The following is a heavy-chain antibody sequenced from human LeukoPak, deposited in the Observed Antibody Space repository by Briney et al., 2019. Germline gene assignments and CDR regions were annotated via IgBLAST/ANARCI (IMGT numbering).Heavy chain of an antibody. Sequence: ASVKVSCKASGGTFSSYAIGWVRQAPGQGLEWMGGIIPIFGTANYAQKFQGRVTITADESTSTAYMELSSLRSEDAAVYYCARCSSSPRVLDDAFDIWGQGTMVTVSS. CDR1: GGTFSSYA. V-gene: IGHV1-69*13. CDR3: ARCSSSPRVLDDAFDI. CDR2: IIPIFGTA. J-gene: IGHJ3*02. D-gene: IGHD6-6*01.